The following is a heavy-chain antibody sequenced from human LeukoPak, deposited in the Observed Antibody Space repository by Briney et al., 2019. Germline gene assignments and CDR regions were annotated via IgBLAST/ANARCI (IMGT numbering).Heavy chain of an antibody. Sequence: PSETLSLTCTVSGGSITSYYWSWIRQPPGTELDWIGYIYNSGSTNYNPSLKSRVTISVDTSKNQFSLKLSSVTAADTAVYYCARLYSSSLGRVFDYWGQGTLVTVSS. CDR2: IYNSGST. J-gene: IGHJ4*02. CDR3: ARLYSSSLGRVFDY. CDR1: GGSITSYY. V-gene: IGHV4-59*01. D-gene: IGHD4-11*01.